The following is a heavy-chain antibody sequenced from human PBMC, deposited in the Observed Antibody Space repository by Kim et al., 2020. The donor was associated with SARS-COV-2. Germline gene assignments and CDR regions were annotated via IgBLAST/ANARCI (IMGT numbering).Heavy chain of an antibody. CDR2: ISSSSSYI. V-gene: IGHV3-21*01. J-gene: IGHJ6*02. D-gene: IGHD2-21*02. CDR3: ARDLGVVPDPFSSNDGMDV. Sequence: GGSLRLSCAASAFTFSSYSMNWVRQAPGKGLEWVSSISSSSSYIYYADSVKGRFTISRDNAKNSLYLQMNSLRAEDTAVYYCARDLGVVPDPFSSNDGMDVWGQGTTVTVSS. CDR1: AFTFSSYS.